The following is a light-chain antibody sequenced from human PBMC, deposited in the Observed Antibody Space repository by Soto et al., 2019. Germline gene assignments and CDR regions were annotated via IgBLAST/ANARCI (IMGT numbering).Light chain of an antibody. V-gene: IGLV8-61*01. J-gene: IGLJ3*02. Sequence: QTVVTQEPSFSVSPGGTVTLTCGLSSGSVSTSYYPSWFQQTPGQAPRTLIYNTKIRSSGVPDRFSGSILGSKAALTITGAQADDEADYYCVLYMSSGIDWVFGGGTKLTVL. CDR1: SGSVSTSYY. CDR2: NTK. CDR3: VLYMSSGIDWV.